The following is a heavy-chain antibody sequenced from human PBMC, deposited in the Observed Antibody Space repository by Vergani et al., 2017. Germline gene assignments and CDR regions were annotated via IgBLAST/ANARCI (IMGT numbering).Heavy chain of an antibody. J-gene: IGHJ6*03. CDR3: ARVGAHICSSTSCYLFYYYYYMDV. CDR1: GFTFSSYS. CDR2: ISSSSSYI. V-gene: IGHV3-21*01. D-gene: IGHD2-2*01. Sequence: VQLVESGGGLVKPGGSLRLSCAASGFTFSSYSMNWVRQAPGKGLEWVSSISSSSSYIYYADSVKGRFTISRDNAKNSLYLQMNSLRAEDTAVYYCARVGAHICSSTSCYLFYYYYYMDVWGKGTTVTVSS.